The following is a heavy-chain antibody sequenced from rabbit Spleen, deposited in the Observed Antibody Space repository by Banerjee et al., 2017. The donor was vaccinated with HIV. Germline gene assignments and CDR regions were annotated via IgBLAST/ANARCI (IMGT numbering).Heavy chain of an antibody. D-gene: IGHD4-1*01. CDR1: GFDFSAYTF. Sequence: QEQLVESGGDLVPPGASLTLTCTASGFDFSAYTFMCWVRQAPGKGLEWIACIDTGSRDFTYYATWAKVRFTISKTSSTTVTLQMTRLTAADTATYFCARDLDDVIGWNFGWWGQGTLVTVS. V-gene: IGHV1S45*01. CDR2: IDTGSRDFT. CDR3: ARDLDDVIGWNFGW. J-gene: IGHJ4*01.